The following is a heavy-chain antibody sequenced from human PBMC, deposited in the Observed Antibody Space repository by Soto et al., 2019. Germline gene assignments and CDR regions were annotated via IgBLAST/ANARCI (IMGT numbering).Heavy chain of an antibody. CDR3: ARGVAMVRGHYGMDV. CDR1: GGSISSYY. CDR2: IYYSGGT. D-gene: IGHD3-10*01. V-gene: IGHV4-59*01. Sequence: SETLSLTCTVSGGSISSYYWSWIRQPPGKGLEWIGYIYYSGGTNYNPSLKSRVTISVDTSKNQFSLKLSSVTAADTAVYYCARGVAMVRGHYGMDVWGQGTTVTVSS. J-gene: IGHJ6*02.